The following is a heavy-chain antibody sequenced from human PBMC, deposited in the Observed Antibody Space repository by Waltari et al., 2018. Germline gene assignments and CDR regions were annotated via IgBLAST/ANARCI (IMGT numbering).Heavy chain of an antibody. CDR3: AGAEEGIAAAFDY. CDR1: GGSISSSNW. V-gene: IGHV4-4*02. D-gene: IGHD6-13*01. Sequence: QVQLQESGPGLVKPSGTLSLTCAVSGGSISSSNWWSWVRQPPGKGLVWIGEIYHSGSTNYNPSLKSRVTISVDKSKNQFSLKLSSVTAAYTAVYYCAGAEEGIAAAFDYWGQGTLVTVSS. J-gene: IGHJ4*02. CDR2: IYHSGST.